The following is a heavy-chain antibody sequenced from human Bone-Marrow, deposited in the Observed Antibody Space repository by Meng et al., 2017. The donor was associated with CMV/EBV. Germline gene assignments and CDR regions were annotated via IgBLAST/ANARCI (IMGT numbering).Heavy chain of an antibody. CDR3: VRDRGQTNWFDP. V-gene: IGHV3-74*01. J-gene: IGHJ5*02. Sequence: SCAASGFTFSSYLMHWVRQAPGKGLVWVSRINSDGSNPIYADSVKGRFTISRDNAKDTLYLQMNSLRAEDTAVYYCVRDRGQTNWFDPWGQGTLVTVSS. CDR2: INSDGSNP. CDR1: GFTFSSYL.